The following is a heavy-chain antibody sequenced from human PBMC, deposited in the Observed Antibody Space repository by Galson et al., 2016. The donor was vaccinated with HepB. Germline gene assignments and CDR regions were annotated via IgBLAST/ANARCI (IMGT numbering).Heavy chain of an antibody. CDR3: AKDNAQQWRIRGNCLDF. J-gene: IGHJ4*02. V-gene: IGHV3-30*18. Sequence: SLRLSCAASGFTVSTSYMSWVRQVPGKGMEWLAVISSDGGVRFYADSVKGRFTISRDNSNNTLYLQMNSLRPEDTAIYHCAKDNAQQWRIRGNCLDFWGQGTLATVSS. D-gene: IGHD6-19*01. CDR1: GFTVSTSY. CDR2: ISSDGGVR.